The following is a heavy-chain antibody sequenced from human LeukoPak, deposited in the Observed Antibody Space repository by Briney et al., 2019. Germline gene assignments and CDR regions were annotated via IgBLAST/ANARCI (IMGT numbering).Heavy chain of an antibody. CDR1: GYTFSRYY. V-gene: IGHV1-2*02. CDR2: INPKSGST. D-gene: IGHD3-10*01. J-gene: IGHJ4*02. Sequence: VASVKVSCKASGYTFSRYYMYWVRQAPGQGPECMGWINPKSGSTNYTQKFQGRVTMTRDTSISTAYLEVSRLRSDDTAVYYCLRVVGDISGNYFDYWGQGTLVTVSS. CDR3: LRVVGDISGNYFDY.